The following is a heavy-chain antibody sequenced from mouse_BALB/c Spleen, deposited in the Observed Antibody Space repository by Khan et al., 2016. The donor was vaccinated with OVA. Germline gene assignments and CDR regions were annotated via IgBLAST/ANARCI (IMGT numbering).Heavy chain of an antibody. CDR2: IYPGDGNT. CDR3: AREDGDYYAMDF. CDR1: VYAFSSSW. V-gene: IGHV1-82*01. Sequence: QVQLQQSGPELVKPGASVKISCKASVYAFSSSWMNWVKQRPGQGLEWIGRIYPGDGNTNYNGKFKGKATLTADKSSSPAYMQLSSLTSVDSAVSFLAREDGDYYAMDFWGQGNAVTVSS. J-gene: IGHJ4*01. D-gene: IGHD2-13*01.